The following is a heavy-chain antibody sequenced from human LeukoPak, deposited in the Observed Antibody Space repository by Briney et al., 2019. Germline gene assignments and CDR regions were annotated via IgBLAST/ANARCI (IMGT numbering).Heavy chain of an antibody. V-gene: IGHV4-39*07. CDR3: ARAGQYYDFWVSGYYYYMDV. Sequence: SETLSLTCTVSGGSISSSSYYWGWIRQPPGKGLEWIGSIYYSGSTYYNPSLKSRVTISVDTSKNQFSLKLSSVTAADTAVYYCARAGQYYDFWVSGYYYYMDVWGKGTTVTVSS. CDR1: GGSISSSSYY. D-gene: IGHD3-3*01. CDR2: IYYSGST. J-gene: IGHJ6*03.